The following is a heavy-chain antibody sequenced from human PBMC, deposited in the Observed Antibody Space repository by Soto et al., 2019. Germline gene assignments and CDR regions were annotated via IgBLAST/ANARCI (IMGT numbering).Heavy chain of an antibody. CDR1: EFTFS. CDR2: ISNDGSST. Sequence: PVGSLRLSCVGSEFTFSMTWVRQAPGKGLEWVSMISNDGSSTYYADSVKGRFTISRDNSKKILYLQMNSLRAEDTAVYYCAQRPDAFDIWGQGTMVTVSS. CDR3: AQRPDAFDI. V-gene: IGHV3-23*01. J-gene: IGHJ3*02.